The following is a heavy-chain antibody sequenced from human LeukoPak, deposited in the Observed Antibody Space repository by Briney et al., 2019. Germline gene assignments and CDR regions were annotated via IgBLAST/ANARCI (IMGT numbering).Heavy chain of an antibody. CDR1: RGSMSFYY. J-gene: IGHJ2*01. Sequence: PSETLSLTCNMSRGSMSFYYWNWIRQPAGKGLEWVGRIETSRQTSYNPSPKNRVTISVDKSKNQVSLELRSVTVADTAVYYCARDDPPIESGSYLGVWYFDLWGRGTLVTISS. CDR2: IETSRQT. CDR3: ARDDPPIESGSYLGVWYFDL. D-gene: IGHD1-26*01. V-gene: IGHV4-4*07.